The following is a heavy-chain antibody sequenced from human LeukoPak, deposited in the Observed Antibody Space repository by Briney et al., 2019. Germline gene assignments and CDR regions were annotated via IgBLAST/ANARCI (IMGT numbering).Heavy chain of an antibody. CDR3: SGLNWNHVGDY. Sequence: SETLSLTCTVSGGSISSSSYYWGWIRQPPGKGLEWIGSIYYSGSTYYNPSFKSRVTISVDTSKNQFSLKLSSVTAADTAVYYCSGLNWNHVGDYWGQGTLVTVSS. CDR2: IYYSGST. CDR1: GGSISSSSYY. J-gene: IGHJ4*01. V-gene: IGHV4-39*01. D-gene: IGHD1-14*01.